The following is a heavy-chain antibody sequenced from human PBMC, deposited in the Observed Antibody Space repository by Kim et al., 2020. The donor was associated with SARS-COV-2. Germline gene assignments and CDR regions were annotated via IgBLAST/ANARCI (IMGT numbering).Heavy chain of an antibody. J-gene: IGHJ5*02. Sequence: SETLSLTCTVSGGSISSYYWSWIRQPPGKGQEWIGYIYYSGSTNYNPSLKSRVTISVDTSKNQFSLKLSSVTAADTAVYYCARLGMATENWFDPWGQGTLVTVSS. CDR2: IYYSGST. CDR1: GGSISSYY. D-gene: IGHD5-12*01. V-gene: IGHV4-59*08. CDR3: ARLGMATENWFDP.